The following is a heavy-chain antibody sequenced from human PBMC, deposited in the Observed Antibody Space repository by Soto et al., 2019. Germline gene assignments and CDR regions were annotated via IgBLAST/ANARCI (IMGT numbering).Heavy chain of an antibody. V-gene: IGHV5-10-1*01. CDR2: IDPSDSYT. Sequence: GESLKISCKGSGYSFTSYWISWVRQMPGKGLEWMGRIDPSDSYTNYSPSFQGHVTISADKSISTAYLQWSSLKASDTAMYYCARPQANYYDSSGYYYFQHWGQGTLVTVSS. D-gene: IGHD3-22*01. CDR3: ARPQANYYDSSGYYYFQH. CDR1: GYSFTSYW. J-gene: IGHJ1*01.